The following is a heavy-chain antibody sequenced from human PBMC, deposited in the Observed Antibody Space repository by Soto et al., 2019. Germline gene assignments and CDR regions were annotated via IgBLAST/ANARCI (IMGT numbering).Heavy chain of an antibody. Sequence: ASVKVSCKASGYTITVYYMHWVRQAPGQGLEWMGWINPNSGGTNYAQKFQGWVTMTRDTSISTAYMELSRLRSDDTAVYYCARDCGYGDYYFDYWGQGPLVTVSS. CDR2: INPNSGGT. CDR3: ARDCGYGDYYFDY. J-gene: IGHJ4*02. CDR1: GYTITVYY. V-gene: IGHV1-2*04. D-gene: IGHD4-17*01.